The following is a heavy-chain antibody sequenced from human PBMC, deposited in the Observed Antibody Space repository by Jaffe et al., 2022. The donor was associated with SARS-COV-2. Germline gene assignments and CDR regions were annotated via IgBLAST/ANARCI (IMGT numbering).Heavy chain of an antibody. CDR1: GFTFSSYW. CDR3: ARAGRRYCSSTSCYYYYYGMDV. Sequence: EVQLVESGGGLVQPGGSLRLSCAASGFTFSSYWMHWVRQAPGKGLVWVSRINSDGSSTSYADSVKGRFTISRDNAKNTLYLQMNSLRAEDTAVYYCARAGRRYCSSTSCYYYYYGMDVWGQGTTVTVSS. J-gene: IGHJ6*02. V-gene: IGHV3-74*01. CDR2: INSDGSST. D-gene: IGHD2-2*01.